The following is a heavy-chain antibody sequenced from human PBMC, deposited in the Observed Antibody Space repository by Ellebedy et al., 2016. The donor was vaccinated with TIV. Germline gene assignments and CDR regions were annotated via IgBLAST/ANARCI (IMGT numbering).Heavy chain of an antibody. D-gene: IGHD3-9*01. V-gene: IGHV1-69*13. J-gene: IGHJ4*02. Sequence: AASVKVSCKASGGTFSSYAISWVRQAPGQGLEWMGGIIPIFGTANYAQKFQGRVTITADESTSTAYMELSSLRSEDTAVYYCAGDILTGAFDYWGQGTLVTVSS. CDR2: IIPIFGTA. CDR1: GGTFSSYA. CDR3: AGDILTGAFDY.